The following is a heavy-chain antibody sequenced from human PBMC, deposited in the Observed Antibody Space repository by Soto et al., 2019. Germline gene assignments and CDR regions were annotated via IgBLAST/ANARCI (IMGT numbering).Heavy chain of an antibody. V-gene: IGHV1-24*01. CDR3: ATLVEMATMIDY. CDR1: GYTLTELS. D-gene: IGHD5-12*01. Sequence: ASVKVSCKVSGYTLTELSMHWVRQAPGKGFEWMGGFYPEDGVTIYAQKFQGRVTMTEDTSTDTAYMELSSLRSEDTAVYYCATLVEMATMIDYWGQGTLVTVSS. J-gene: IGHJ4*02. CDR2: FYPEDGVT.